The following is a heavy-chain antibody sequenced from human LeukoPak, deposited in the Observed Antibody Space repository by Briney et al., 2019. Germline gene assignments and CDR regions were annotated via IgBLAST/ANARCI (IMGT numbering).Heavy chain of an antibody. D-gene: IGHD3-22*01. V-gene: IGHV3-23*01. CDR2: ISGSGGST. CDR1: GFTFSSYG. Sequence: GGTLRLSCAASGFTFSSYGMSWVRQAPGKGLEWVSAISGSGGSTYYADSVKGRFTISRDNSKNTLYLQMNSLRSEDTAVYYCAREDYYDSGSFDPWGQGTLVTVSS. J-gene: IGHJ5*02. CDR3: AREDYYDSGSFDP.